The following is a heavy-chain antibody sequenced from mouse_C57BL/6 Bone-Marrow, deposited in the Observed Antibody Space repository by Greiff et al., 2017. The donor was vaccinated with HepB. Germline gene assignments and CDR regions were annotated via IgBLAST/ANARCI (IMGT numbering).Heavy chain of an antibody. CDR1: GFSLSTSGMG. CDR2: IYWDDDK. CDR3: ARGITTVVAHFYWYFDV. D-gene: IGHD1-1*01. J-gene: IGHJ1*03. V-gene: IGHV8-12*01. Sequence: QVTLKESGPGILQSSQTLSLTCSFSGFSLSTSGMGVSWIRQPSGKGLEWLAHIYWDDDKRYNPSLKSRLTISKDTSRNQVFLKITSVDTADTATYSCARGITTVVAHFYWYFDVWGTGTTVTVSS.